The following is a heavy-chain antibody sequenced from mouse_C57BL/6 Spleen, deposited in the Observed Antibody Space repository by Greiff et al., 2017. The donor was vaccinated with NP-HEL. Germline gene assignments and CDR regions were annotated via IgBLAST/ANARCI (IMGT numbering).Heavy chain of an antibody. V-gene: IGHV1-50*01. Sequence: QVQLQQPGAELVKPGASVKLSCKASGYTFTSYWMQWVKQRPGQGLEWIGEIDPSDSYTNYNQKFKGKATLTVDTSSSPAYMQLSSLTSEDSAVYYCARRPYGSSYNYWGQGTTLTVSS. CDR3: ARRPYGSSYNY. CDR1: GYTFTSYW. J-gene: IGHJ2*01. CDR2: IDPSDSYT. D-gene: IGHD1-1*01.